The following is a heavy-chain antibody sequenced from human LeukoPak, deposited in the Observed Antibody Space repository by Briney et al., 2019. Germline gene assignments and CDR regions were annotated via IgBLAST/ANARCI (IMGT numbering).Heavy chain of an antibody. CDR1: GFIVSSNY. V-gene: IGHV3-66*02. Sequence: GESLRLSCAASGFIVSSNYMSWVRQAPGKGLEWVSVIYSGGSTYYADSVKGRFTISRDNSKNALFLQMNNLRAEDTAVYYCARDLTVAKGGFDYWGQGTQVTVSS. CDR3: ARDLTVAKGGFDY. CDR2: IYSGGST. D-gene: IGHD4-23*01. J-gene: IGHJ4*02.